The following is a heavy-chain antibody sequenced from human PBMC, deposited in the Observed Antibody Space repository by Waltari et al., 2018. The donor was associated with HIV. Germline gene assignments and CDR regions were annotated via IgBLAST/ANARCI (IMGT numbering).Heavy chain of an antibody. D-gene: IGHD5-12*01. V-gene: IGHV3-7*01. CDR2: IKQDGSEK. J-gene: IGHJ4*02. CDR1: GFPFSSYW. Sequence: EVQLVASGGGLVQPGGSLRLSCAASGFPFSSYWLSWVRQAPGKGLEWVANIKQDGSEKYYVDSVKGRFTISRDNAKNSLYLQMNSLRAEDTAVYYCARGGSGYGDYWGQGTLVTVSS. CDR3: ARGGSGYGDY.